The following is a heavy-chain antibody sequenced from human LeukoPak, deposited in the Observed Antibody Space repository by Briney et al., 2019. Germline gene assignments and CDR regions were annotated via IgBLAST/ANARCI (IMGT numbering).Heavy chain of an antibody. CDR2: ISGSGGST. J-gene: IGHJ4*02. CDR1: GFTFSSYA. V-gene: IGHV3-23*01. CDR3: AKDRRCSGGSCYSWVS. Sequence: PGGSLRLSCAASGFTFSSYAMSWVRQAPGKGLERVSAISGSGGSTYYADSVKGRFTISRDNSKNTLYLQMNSLRAEDTAVYYCAKDRRCSGGSCYSWVSWGQGTLVTVSS. D-gene: IGHD2-15*01.